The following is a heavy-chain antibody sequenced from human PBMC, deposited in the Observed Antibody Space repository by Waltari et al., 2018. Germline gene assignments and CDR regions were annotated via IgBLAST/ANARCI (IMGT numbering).Heavy chain of an antibody. CDR1: GYTLTQLS. J-gene: IGHJ6*03. CDR3: ATAADVWGHNYYYLDV. D-gene: IGHD3-16*01. CDR2: FDPEDGET. Sequence: QVQLEQSGSEVKKTGASVKVSCKFSGYTLTQLSNHWVRQAPGKGLEWMGGFDPEDGETIYAQKFQGRVTMTEDTSTDTGYMELSSLRSEDTAVYYCATAADVWGHNYYYLDVWGKGTTVTISS. V-gene: IGHV1-24*01.